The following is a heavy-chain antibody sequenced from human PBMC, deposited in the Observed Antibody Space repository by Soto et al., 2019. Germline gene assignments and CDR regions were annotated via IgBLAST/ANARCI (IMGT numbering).Heavy chain of an antibody. D-gene: IGHD1-26*01. CDR2: IYTSGST. Sequence: SETLSLTCAVPGGSISSYYWSWIRQPAGKGLEWIGRIYTSGSTNYNPSLKSRVTMSVDTSKNQFSLKLSSVTAADTAVYYCARDGGGLSIVGSYFDYWGQGTLVTVSS. CDR1: GGSISSYY. V-gene: IGHV4-4*07. CDR3: ARDGGGLSIVGSYFDY. J-gene: IGHJ4*02.